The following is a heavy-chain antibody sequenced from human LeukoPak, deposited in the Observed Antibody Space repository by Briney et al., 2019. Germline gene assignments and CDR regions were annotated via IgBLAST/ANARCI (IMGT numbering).Heavy chain of an antibody. V-gene: IGHV3-66*01. CDR1: GFPLCNKH. Sequence: RGAPRLSRAASGFPLCNKHMSLVRPAPGKGLGWVSVIYIGGSTYYADSVKGRFTISRDNSNNTLYLQMNSLRAEDTAVYYCARVITGSYSNWGQGTLVTVSS. CDR2: IYIGGST. J-gene: IGHJ4*02. CDR3: ARVITGSYSN. D-gene: IGHD3-10*01.